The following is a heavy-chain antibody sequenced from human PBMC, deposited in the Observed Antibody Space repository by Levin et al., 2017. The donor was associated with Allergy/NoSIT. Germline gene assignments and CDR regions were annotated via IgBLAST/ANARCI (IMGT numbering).Heavy chain of an antibody. Sequence: GGSLRLSCKASGFTFTSSAVQWVRQARGQRLEWIGWIVVGSGNTNYAQKFQERVTITRDMSTSTAYMELSSLRSEDTAVYYCAADGAAAGFDYWGQGTLVTVSS. CDR2: IVVGSGNT. D-gene: IGHD6-13*01. V-gene: IGHV1-58*01. CDR1: GFTFTSSA. J-gene: IGHJ4*02. CDR3: AADGAAAGFDY.